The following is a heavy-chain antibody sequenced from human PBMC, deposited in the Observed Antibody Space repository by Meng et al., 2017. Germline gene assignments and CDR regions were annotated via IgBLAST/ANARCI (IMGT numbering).Heavy chain of an antibody. CDR3: ARPVGGFDY. Sequence: GESLKISCAASGFTFSSYWMHWVRQAPGKGLVWVSRINSDGSSTSYADSVKGRFTIPRDNAKNTLYLQMNSLRAEDTAVYYCARPVGGFDYWGQGTLVTVSS. CDR1: GFTFSSYW. J-gene: IGHJ4*02. V-gene: IGHV3-74*01. CDR2: INSDGSST. D-gene: IGHD3-10*01.